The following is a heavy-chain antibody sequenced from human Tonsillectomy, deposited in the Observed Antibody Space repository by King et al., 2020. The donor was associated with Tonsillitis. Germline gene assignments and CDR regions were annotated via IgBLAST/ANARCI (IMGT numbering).Heavy chain of an antibody. J-gene: IGHJ4*02. CDR2: ISPYNCNT. CDR3: ARLKTKLRSFDWLLPKYPFDY. CDR1: GYTFTTSC. D-gene: IGHD3-9*01. V-gene: IGHV1-18*01. Sequence: QLVQSGAEVKKPGASVKVSCKAYGYTFTTSCISWVRQAPGQGLEWMGWISPYNCNTNYAQNLQGRVNMTTGTSTCTAYMELGSLRSDDTAVYYCARLKTKLRSFDWLLPKYPFDYWGQGTLVTVSS.